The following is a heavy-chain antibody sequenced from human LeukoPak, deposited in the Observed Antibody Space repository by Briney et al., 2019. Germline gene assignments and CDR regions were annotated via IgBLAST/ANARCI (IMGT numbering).Heavy chain of an antibody. CDR3: ASRMTF. Sequence: GGALRLSCAASGVTGRSDYMSWVRQAPGKGLAWVSVIYRDGSTYYAASVKGRFTISRHNSKNTLFLQMDSLRTEDTAIYYCASRMTFGGQGTLVTVSS. CDR1: GVTGRSDY. CDR2: IYRDGST. J-gene: IGHJ4*02. V-gene: IGHV3-53*04. D-gene: IGHD2/OR15-2a*01.